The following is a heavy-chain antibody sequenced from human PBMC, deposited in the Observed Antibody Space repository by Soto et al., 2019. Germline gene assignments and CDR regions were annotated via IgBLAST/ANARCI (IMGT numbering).Heavy chain of an antibody. D-gene: IGHD5-12*01. J-gene: IGHJ4*01. CDR1: GGSISSSSYY. V-gene: IGHV4-39*01. CDR2: IYYSGST. CDR3: ARHIGNRASGYYDGFDY. Sequence: SETLSLTCTVSGGSISSSSYYWGWIRQPPGKGLEWIGSIYYSGSTYYNPSLKSRVTISVDTSKNQFSLKLSSVTAADTAVYYCARHIGNRASGYYDGFDYWSHGTLVTVPP.